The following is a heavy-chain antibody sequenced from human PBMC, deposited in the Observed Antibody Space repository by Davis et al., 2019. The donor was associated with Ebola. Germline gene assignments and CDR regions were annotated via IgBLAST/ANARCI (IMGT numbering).Heavy chain of an antibody. CDR1: GFTFSSYY. CDR3: AREAIVGGTDDAFDI. Sequence: PAGTLTLSCAVYGFTFSSYYMSLVRQAPGTGLEWVANIKQDGSDKSYVDSVNGRFTISRDNAKTSLYLQMNSLRAEDTAVYYCAREAIVGGTDDAFDIWGQGTMVTVSS. CDR2: IKQDGSDK. J-gene: IGHJ3*02. D-gene: IGHD1-26*01. V-gene: IGHV3-7*03.